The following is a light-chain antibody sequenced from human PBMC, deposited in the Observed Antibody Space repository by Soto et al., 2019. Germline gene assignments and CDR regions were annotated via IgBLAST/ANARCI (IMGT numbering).Light chain of an antibody. CDR2: GAS. Sequence: ENVLTQSPGTLSLSPGERATLSCRASQSVNSNYLAWLQQKPGQAPRLLIYGASNRATGIPDRFSGSGSGTDFTLTISRVEPEEFAVYYCHQYGGSPPFTFGQGTRVEVK. J-gene: IGKJ1*01. CDR1: QSVNSNY. V-gene: IGKV3-20*01. CDR3: HQYGGSPPFT.